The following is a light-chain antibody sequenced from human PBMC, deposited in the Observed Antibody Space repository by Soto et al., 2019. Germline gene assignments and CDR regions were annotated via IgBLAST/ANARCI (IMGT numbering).Light chain of an antibody. Sequence: EIVLTQSPGTLSLSPGEGVTLSCRASQSVTSSYLAWYQQKPGQAPRLLIYGASSRATGIPDRLSGSGSGTDFTLTISRLETEDCAVYYCQQYGSSPVTFGQGTRLEIK. V-gene: IGKV3-20*01. CDR3: QQYGSSPVT. CDR1: QSVTSSY. CDR2: GAS. J-gene: IGKJ5*01.